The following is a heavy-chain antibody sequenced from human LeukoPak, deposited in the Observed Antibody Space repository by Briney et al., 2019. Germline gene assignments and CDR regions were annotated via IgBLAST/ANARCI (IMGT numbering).Heavy chain of an antibody. CDR2: IYYSGST. CDR1: GGSISSSSYY. CDR3: ASLFSMVRGVIDNAFDI. D-gene: IGHD3-10*01. J-gene: IGHJ3*02. Sequence: SETLSLTCTVSGGSISSSSYYWGWIRQPPGKGLEWIGSIYYSGSTYYNPSLKSRVTISVDTSKNQCSLKLSSVTAADTAVYYCASLFSMVRGVIDNAFDIWGQGTMVTVSS. V-gene: IGHV4-39*01.